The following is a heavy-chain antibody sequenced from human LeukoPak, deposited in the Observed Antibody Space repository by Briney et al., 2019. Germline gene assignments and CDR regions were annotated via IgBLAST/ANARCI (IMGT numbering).Heavy chain of an antibody. CDR1: GYTFTGYY. Sequence: ASVKVSCKASGYTFTGYYMHWVRQAPGQGLEWMGWINPNSGGTNYAQKFQGRVTMTRDTSISTAYMELSRLRSDDTAVYYCARDRPSWNYFDSWGQGTLVTVSS. D-gene: IGHD2-2*01. J-gene: IGHJ4*02. V-gene: IGHV1-2*02. CDR2: INPNSGGT. CDR3: ARDRPSWNYFDS.